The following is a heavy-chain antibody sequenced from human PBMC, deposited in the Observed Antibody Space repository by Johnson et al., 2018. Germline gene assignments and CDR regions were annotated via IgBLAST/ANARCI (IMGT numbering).Heavy chain of an antibody. CDR3: ARSPGYSSGWYRYYYYYMDV. V-gene: IGHV3-11*04. D-gene: IGHD6-19*01. CDR2: ISSSGSTI. CDR1: GFTFSDYY. J-gene: IGHJ6*03. Sequence: QVQLVESGGGLVKXGGSLRLSCAASGFTFSDYYMSWIRQAPGKGLEWVSYISSSGSTIYYADSVKGRFTISRDNAKNSLYLQMNSLRAEDTAVYYCARSPGYSSGWYRYYYYYMDVWGKGTTVTVSS.